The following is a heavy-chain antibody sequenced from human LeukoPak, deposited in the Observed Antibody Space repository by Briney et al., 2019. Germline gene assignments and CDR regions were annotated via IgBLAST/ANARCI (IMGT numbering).Heavy chain of an antibody. CDR2: ISGYTGTT. J-gene: IGHJ4*02. Sequence: GASVKVSCKASGYTFTSYGISWVRQAPGQGLEWMGWISGYTGTTNYAQKLQGRVTITADKSTSTAYMELSSLRSEDTAVYYCARDSYYGSGSYLVNGILDYWGQGTLVTVSS. CDR3: ARDSYYGSGSYLVNGILDY. CDR1: GYTFTSYG. V-gene: IGHV1-18*01. D-gene: IGHD3-10*01.